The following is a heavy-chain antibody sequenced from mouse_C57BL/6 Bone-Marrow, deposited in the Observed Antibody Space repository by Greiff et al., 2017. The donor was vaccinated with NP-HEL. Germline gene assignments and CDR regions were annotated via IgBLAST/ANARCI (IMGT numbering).Heavy chain of an antibody. CDR3: ARWGDYYGSSVY. J-gene: IGHJ2*01. CDR1: GYTFTSYW. V-gene: IGHV1-55*01. CDR2: IYPGSGST. D-gene: IGHD1-1*01. Sequence: QVQLQQPGAELVKPGASVKMSCKASGYTFTSYWITWVKQRPGQGLEWIGDIYPGSGSTNYNEKFKSKATLTVDTSSSTAYMQLSSLTSEDSAVYYCARWGDYYGSSVYWGQGTTLTVSS.